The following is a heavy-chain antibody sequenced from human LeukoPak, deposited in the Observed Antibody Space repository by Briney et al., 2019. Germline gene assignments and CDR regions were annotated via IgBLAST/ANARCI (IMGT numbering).Heavy chain of an antibody. CDR3: VKAVNFAGTRYYYVG. CDR2: ISSNSSTI. D-gene: IGHD3-22*01. V-gene: IGHV3-48*01. Sequence: PGGSLRLSCAASGFTFSSYSMNWVRQAPGKGLEWVSYISSNSSTIYYADSVKGRFTISRDNPKSTLYLQMSSLRPDDTAVYYCVKAVNFAGTRYYYVGWGQGTMVTVSS. J-gene: IGHJ3*01. CDR1: GFTFSSYS.